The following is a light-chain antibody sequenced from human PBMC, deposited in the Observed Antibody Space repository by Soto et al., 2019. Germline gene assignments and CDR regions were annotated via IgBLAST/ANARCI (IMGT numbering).Light chain of an antibody. CDR3: QQYNNDLIT. Sequence: DIQMTQFPSTLSASVGDRVTITCRASQSISSWLAWYQQKPGKAPKVLIYKASILESGVPSRFSGSGSGTEFTLTISSLQPDDFATYYCQQYNNDLITLGQGTRLEIK. CDR2: KAS. J-gene: IGKJ5*01. V-gene: IGKV1-5*03. CDR1: QSISSW.